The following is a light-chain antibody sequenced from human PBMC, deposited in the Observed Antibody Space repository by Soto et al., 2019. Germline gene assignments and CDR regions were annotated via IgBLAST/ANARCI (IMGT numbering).Light chain of an antibody. CDR3: SSYSSISNYV. J-gene: IGLJ1*01. CDR1: SSDVGGYNY. Sequence: QSVLTQPASVSGSPGQSITISCTGTSSDVGGYNYVFWYQQHPGKAPKLMIYDVSNRPSEVSNRFSGSKSGNTASLTISGLQAEYEADYYCSSYSSISNYVFGTGTKVTVL. V-gene: IGLV2-14*01. CDR2: DVS.